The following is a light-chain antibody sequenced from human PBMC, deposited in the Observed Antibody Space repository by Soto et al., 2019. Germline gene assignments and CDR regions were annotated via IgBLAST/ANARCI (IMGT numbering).Light chain of an antibody. V-gene: IGKV3-20*01. Sequence: EIVLKQSPGTLSLSTGERATLSCRASQSVSSSYLAWYQQKPGQAPRLLIYGASSRATGLPDRFSGSGSGTDFTLTISILEPEDVAVYCCHQYGSSPWTFGQGAKVDIK. CDR1: QSVSSSY. CDR3: HQYGSSPWT. J-gene: IGKJ1*01. CDR2: GAS.